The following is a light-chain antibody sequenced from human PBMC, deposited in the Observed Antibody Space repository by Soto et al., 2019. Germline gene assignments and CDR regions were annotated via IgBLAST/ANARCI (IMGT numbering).Light chain of an antibody. CDR3: SSYTSSITSV. J-gene: IGLJ1*01. CDR1: SSDVGGYNY. V-gene: IGLV2-14*03. CDR2: EVN. Sequence: QSVLTQPASVSGSPGQSITISCSGTSSDVGGYNYVSWYQQHPGKAPKLIIYEVNNRPSGVSTRFSGSKSGNTASLTISGLQAEDEAAYYCSSYTSSITSVFGAGTKLTVL.